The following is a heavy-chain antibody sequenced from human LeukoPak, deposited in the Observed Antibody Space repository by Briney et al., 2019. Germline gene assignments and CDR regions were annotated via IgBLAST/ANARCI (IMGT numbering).Heavy chain of an antibody. CDR2: IYWNDDK. V-gene: IGHV2-5*01. CDR1: GFSLSTSGVG. Sequence: SSPTLVKPTPPLTLTCTFSGFSLSTSGVGVGWIRQPPGKALEWLALIYWNDDKRYSPSLKSRLTITKDTSKNQVVLTMTNMDPVDTATYYCAHSDKYQLPFDYWGQGTLGTVSS. CDR3: AHSDKYQLPFDY. J-gene: IGHJ4*02. D-gene: IGHD2-2*01.